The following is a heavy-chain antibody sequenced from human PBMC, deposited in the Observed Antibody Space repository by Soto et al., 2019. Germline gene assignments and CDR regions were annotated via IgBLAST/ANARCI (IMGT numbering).Heavy chain of an antibody. CDR1: GDSISSNSAA. Sequence: PSQTLSLTCAISGDSISSNSAAWNWIRQSPSRGFEWLGRTYYRSRWYHDYAVSVKSRIIINPDTSKNQVSLQLSSVTPDDTAVYYCASYRYDYWGQGTVVTVSS. D-gene: IGHD4-4*01. J-gene: IGHJ4*02. CDR2: TYYRSRWYH. V-gene: IGHV6-1*01. CDR3: ASYRYDY.